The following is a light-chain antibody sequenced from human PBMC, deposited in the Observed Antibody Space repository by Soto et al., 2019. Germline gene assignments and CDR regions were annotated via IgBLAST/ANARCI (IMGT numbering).Light chain of an antibody. V-gene: IGKV3-15*01. CDR3: QQAKSFPFT. CDR1: QSVSSS. CDR2: GAS. J-gene: IGKJ4*01. Sequence: EIVMTQSPATLSVSPGERATLSCRASQSVSSSLAWYQQKPGQAPRLLMYGASTRATGIPDRFSGSGSRTEFTLTISSLQSEDFATYFCQQAKSFPFTFGGGTKVEI.